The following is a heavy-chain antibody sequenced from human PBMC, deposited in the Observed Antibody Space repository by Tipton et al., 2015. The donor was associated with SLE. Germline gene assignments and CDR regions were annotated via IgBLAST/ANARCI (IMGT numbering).Heavy chain of an antibody. CDR3: ARGDLYGYLYMDV. CDR2: ISSSDGTI. Sequence: SLRLSCAASGFTFSTYEMNWVRQAPGKGLEWVSYISSSDGTIYYADSVKGRFTVSRDNAKNSLYLQMNSLRAEDTAVYYCARGDLYGYLYMDVWGKGTTVTVSS. J-gene: IGHJ6*03. V-gene: IGHV3-48*03. D-gene: IGHD5-18*01. CDR1: GFTFSTYE.